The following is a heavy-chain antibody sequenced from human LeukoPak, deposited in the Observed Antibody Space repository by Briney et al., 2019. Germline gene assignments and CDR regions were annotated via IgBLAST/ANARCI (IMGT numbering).Heavy chain of an antibody. V-gene: IGHV1-69*05. J-gene: IGHJ4*02. Sequence: SLRVSCKASGGTFSSYAISWVRQAPGQGLEWMGGIIPIFGAANYAQKVQGRVTITTDESTSTAYMELSSLRSEDTAVYYCAREAVEMATGSLDYGGQGTLVTVSS. D-gene: IGHD5-24*01. CDR2: IIPIFGAA. CDR3: AREAVEMATGSLDY. CDR1: GGTFSSYA.